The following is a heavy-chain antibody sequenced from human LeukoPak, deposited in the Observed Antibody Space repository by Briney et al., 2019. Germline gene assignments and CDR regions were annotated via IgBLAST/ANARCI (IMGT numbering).Heavy chain of an antibody. V-gene: IGHV4-61*01. J-gene: IGHJ4*02. CDR3: ARDDGGVDY. CDR1: GGSVSSGSYY. CDR2: IYYSGST. Sequence: PSETLSLTCTVSGGSVSSGSYYWSWIRQPPGKGLEWIGYIYYSGSTNYNPSLKSRVTISVDTSKNQFSLKLSSVTAADTAVYYCARDDGGVDYWGQGTLVTVSS.